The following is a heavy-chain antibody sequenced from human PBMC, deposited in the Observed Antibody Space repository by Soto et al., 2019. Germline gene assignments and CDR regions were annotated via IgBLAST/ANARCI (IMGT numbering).Heavy chain of an antibody. J-gene: IGHJ3*01. CDR2: IYWDDDK. CDR3: AHRRHPYYDSSGFGAFDV. CDR1: GFSLSTTGAG. Sequence: QITLKESGPTLVKPTQTLTLTCIFSGFSLSTTGAGVGWIRQPPGKALEWLGIIYWDDDKRYSPSVKSRLTINKDTSKNQVVLTMTNMDPVDTATYYCAHRRHPYYDSSGFGAFDVWGQGTMVTVAS. V-gene: IGHV2-5*02. D-gene: IGHD3-22*01.